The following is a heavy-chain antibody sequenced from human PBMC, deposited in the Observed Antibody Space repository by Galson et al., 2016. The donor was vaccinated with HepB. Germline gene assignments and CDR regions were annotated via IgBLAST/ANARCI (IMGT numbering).Heavy chain of an antibody. CDR2: INPNNGDT. Sequence: KVSCKASGYTFTPYDIHWVRQAPGQGLEWMGWINPNNGDTMYAQNFRGRVTLTRDTSISTAYMELDSLTSDDTAVYYCARPVNRVGTGYWGQGTLVTVSS. CDR3: ARPVNRVGTGY. CDR1: GYTFTPYD. D-gene: IGHD1-1*01. J-gene: IGHJ4*02. V-gene: IGHV1-2*02.